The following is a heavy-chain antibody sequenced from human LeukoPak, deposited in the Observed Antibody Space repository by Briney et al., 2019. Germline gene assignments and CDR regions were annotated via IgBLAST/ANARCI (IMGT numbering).Heavy chain of an antibody. CDR2: ISAYNGIT. Sequence: ASVKVSCKASGYTFTSYGISWVRQAPGQGLEWMGWISAYNGITNYAQKLQGRVTMTTDTSTSTAYMGLRSLRSDDTAVYYCARELTIYGDYVPWGPNWFDPWGQGTLVTVSS. V-gene: IGHV1-18*01. CDR1: GYTFTSYG. CDR3: ARELTIYGDYVPWGPNWFDP. D-gene: IGHD4-17*01. J-gene: IGHJ5*02.